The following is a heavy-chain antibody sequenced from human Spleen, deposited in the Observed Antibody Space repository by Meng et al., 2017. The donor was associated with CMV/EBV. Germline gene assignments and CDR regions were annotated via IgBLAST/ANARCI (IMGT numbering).Heavy chain of an antibody. Sequence: YTFASYAMHWVRQAPGQRLEWMGWINAGNGNTKYSQKFQGRVTITRDTSASTAYMALSSLRSEDTAVYYCARVAVIAARPDHWFDPWGQGTLVTVSS. V-gene: IGHV1-3*01. CDR2: INAGNGNT. CDR1: YTFASYA. D-gene: IGHD6-6*01. J-gene: IGHJ5*02. CDR3: ARVAVIAARPDHWFDP.